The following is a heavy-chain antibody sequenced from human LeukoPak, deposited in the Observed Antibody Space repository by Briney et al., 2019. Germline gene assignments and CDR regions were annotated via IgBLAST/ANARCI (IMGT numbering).Heavy chain of an antibody. J-gene: IGHJ6*03. D-gene: IGHD6-13*01. CDR3: ARQVAAAGRFLYYYYYYMDV. Sequence: SETLSLTCTVSGGSISSSSYYWGWIRQPPGKGLEWIGSIYYSGSTYYNPSLKSRVTISVDTSKNQFSLKLSSVTAADTAVYYCARQVAAAGRFLYYYYYYMDVWGKGTTVTVSS. V-gene: IGHV4-39*01. CDR2: IYYSGST. CDR1: GGSISSSSYY.